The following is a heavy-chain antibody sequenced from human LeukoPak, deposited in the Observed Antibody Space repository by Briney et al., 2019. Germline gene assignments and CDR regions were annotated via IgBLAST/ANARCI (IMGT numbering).Heavy chain of an antibody. J-gene: IGHJ4*02. CDR3: AKDLGYFDY. CDR1: GFTFSSYG. Sequence: PGRSLRLSCAASGFTFSSYGMHWVRQAPGKGLEWVAVISYDGSNQYYADSVKGRFTISRDNSKNTLYLQMNSLRAEDTAVYYCAKDLGYFDYWGQGTLVTVSS. D-gene: IGHD7-27*01. CDR2: ISYDGSNQ. V-gene: IGHV3-30*18.